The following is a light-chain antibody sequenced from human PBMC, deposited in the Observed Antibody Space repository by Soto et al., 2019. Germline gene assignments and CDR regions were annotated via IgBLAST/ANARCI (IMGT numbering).Light chain of an antibody. V-gene: IGKV3-11*01. CDR1: HSVSSN. J-gene: IGKJ5*01. CDR2: AAS. CDR3: QQRSNWTSIT. Sequence: EIVLTQSPATLSVSPGERATLSCRASHSVSSNLAWYQQRPGQAPRLLISAASTRATGIPARFSGSGSGTDLTLTINSLEPEDFAVYFCQQRSNWTSITFGQGTRLEIK.